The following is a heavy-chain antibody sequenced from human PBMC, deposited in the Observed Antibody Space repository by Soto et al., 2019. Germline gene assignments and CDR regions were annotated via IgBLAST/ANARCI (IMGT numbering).Heavy chain of an antibody. Sequence: PSETLSLTCTVSGGSINSYYWSWIRQPAGKGLEWIGRIYSGGSTNYNPSLKSRLTVSVDTSKNQFPLKLTSVTAADTAVYYCGRGPGGFGDFSLDYWGQGTLVTVSS. D-gene: IGHD3-10*01. CDR1: GGSINSYY. J-gene: IGHJ4*02. V-gene: IGHV4-4*07. CDR3: GRGPGGFGDFSLDY. CDR2: IYSGGST.